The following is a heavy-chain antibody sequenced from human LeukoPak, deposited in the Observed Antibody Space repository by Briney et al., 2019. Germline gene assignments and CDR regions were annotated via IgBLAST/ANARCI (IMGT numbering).Heavy chain of an antibody. D-gene: IGHD4-17*01. J-gene: IGHJ4*02. CDR1: GCTFSSYA. Sequence: SVKLSCKASGCTFSSYAISWGRQARGQGLEWMGGIIPIFGTANYAQKFQGRVTITADKYKSTAYMELTSLRSEDPAVYSCARDGDHGDYVPYYWGQGTLVTVSS. CDR2: IIPIFGTA. V-gene: IGHV1-69*06. CDR3: ARDGDHGDYVPYY.